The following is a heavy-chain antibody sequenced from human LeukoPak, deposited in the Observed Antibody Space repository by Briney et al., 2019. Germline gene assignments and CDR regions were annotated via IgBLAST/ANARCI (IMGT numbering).Heavy chain of an antibody. CDR2: ISAYNGNT. Sequence: ASVNVSCKASGYTFSDYGVSWVRQAPGQGLEWMGRISAYNGNTNYLQKFQGRVTMTTDTSTATAYMELRSLRPSDTAVYFCARGPRYSYDSSILLFDYWGQGTLVTVSS. J-gene: IGHJ4*02. D-gene: IGHD3-22*01. CDR3: ARGPRYSYDSSILLFDY. CDR1: GYTFSDYG. V-gene: IGHV1-18*01.